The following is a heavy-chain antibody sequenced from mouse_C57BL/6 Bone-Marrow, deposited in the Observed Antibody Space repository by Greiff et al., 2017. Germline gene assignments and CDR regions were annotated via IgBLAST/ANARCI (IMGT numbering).Heavy chain of an antibody. CDR3: ATGAQPTDFDY. V-gene: IGHV5-12*01. Sequence: EVQLVESGGGLVQPGGSLKLSCAASGFTFSDYYMYWVRQTPEKRLEWVAYISNGGGSTYYPDTVKGRFTISRDNAKNTLYLQMSRLKSEDTAMYYCATGAQPTDFDYWGQGTTLTVSS. D-gene: IGHD3-2*02. CDR1: GFTFSDYY. CDR2: ISNGGGST. J-gene: IGHJ2*01.